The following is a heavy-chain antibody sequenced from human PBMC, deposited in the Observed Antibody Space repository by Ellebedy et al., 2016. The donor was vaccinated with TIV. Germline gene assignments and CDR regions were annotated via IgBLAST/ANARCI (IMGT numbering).Heavy chain of an antibody. V-gene: IGHV1-69*13. CDR2: IIPIFGTA. CDR1: GGTFSSYA. CDR3: ARDSRLLWFGELSPNSRLPYYYYYYYGMDV. D-gene: IGHD3-10*01. Sequence: SVKVSCXASGGTFSSYAISWVRQAPGQGLEWMGGIIPIFGTANYAQKFQGRVTITADESTSTAYMELSSLRSEDTAVYYCARDSRLLWFGELSPNSRLPYYYYYYYGMDVWGQGTTVTVSS. J-gene: IGHJ6*02.